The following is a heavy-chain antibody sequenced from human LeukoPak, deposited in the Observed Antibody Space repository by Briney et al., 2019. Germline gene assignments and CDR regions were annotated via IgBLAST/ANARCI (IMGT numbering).Heavy chain of an antibody. CDR2: ISYDGSNK. CDR1: GFTFSSYG. D-gene: IGHD4-17*01. V-gene: IGHV3-30*18. Sequence: GGSLRLSCAASGFTFSSYGMHWVRQAPGKGLEWVAVISYDGSNKYYADSVKGRFTISRDNSKNTLYLQMNSLRAEDTAVYYCAKLGGPYTVTPYYYGMDVWGQGTTVTVSS. J-gene: IGHJ6*02. CDR3: AKLGGPYTVTPYYYGMDV.